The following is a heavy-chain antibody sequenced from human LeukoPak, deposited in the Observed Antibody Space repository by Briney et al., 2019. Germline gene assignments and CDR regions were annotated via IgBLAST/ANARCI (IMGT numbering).Heavy chain of an antibody. Sequence: GGSPRLSCAASGFTFSSYAMSWVRQAPGKGLEWVSAISGSGGSTYYADSVKGRFTISRDNSKNTLYLQMNSLRAEDTAVYYCAKDGQSGYSYGGGQGTLVTVSS. CDR1: GFTFSSYA. CDR2: ISGSGGST. D-gene: IGHD5-18*01. V-gene: IGHV3-23*01. CDR3: AKDGQSGYSYG. J-gene: IGHJ4*02.